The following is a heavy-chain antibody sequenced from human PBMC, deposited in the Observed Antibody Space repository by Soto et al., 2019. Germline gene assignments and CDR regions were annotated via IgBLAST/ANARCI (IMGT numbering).Heavy chain of an antibody. V-gene: IGHV5-51*01. J-gene: IGHJ4*02. CDR1: GCSFTSYW. CDR2: IYPGDSDT. CDR3: AREAPRSGRYTE. Sequence: GESLKISCKASGCSFTSYWIGWVRQMPGKGLEWMGIIYPGDSDTRNSPSFQGQVTLSVDKSISTAYLQWSSLKASDTAIYYCAREAPRSGRYTEWGQGTLVTVSS. D-gene: IGHD3-16*02.